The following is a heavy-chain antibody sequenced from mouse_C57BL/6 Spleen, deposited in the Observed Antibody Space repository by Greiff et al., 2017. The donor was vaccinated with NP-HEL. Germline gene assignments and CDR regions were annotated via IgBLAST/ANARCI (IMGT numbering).Heavy chain of an antibody. Sequence: VQLKESGGGLVKPGGSLKLSCAASGFTFSDYGMHWVRQAPEKGLEWVAYISSGSSTIYYADTVKGRFTISRDNAKNTLLLQMTSLRSEDTAMYYCARILGIFYYAMDYWGQGTSVTVSS. CDR1: GFTFSDYG. J-gene: IGHJ4*01. CDR3: ARILGIFYYAMDY. CDR2: ISSGSSTI. V-gene: IGHV5-17*01.